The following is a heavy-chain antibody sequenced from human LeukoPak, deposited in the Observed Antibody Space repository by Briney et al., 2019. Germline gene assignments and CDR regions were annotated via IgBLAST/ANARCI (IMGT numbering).Heavy chain of an antibody. CDR1: GGSFSDYY. Sequence: SETLSLTCAVYGGSFSDYYWSWIRQPPGKGLEWIGEINHSGSTNYNPSLKSRVTISVDTSKNQFSLKLSPVTAADTAVYYYASNVVVTGTGWFDPWGQGTLVTVSS. J-gene: IGHJ5*02. CDR2: INHSGST. D-gene: IGHD2-2*01. V-gene: IGHV4-34*01. CDR3: ASNVVVTGTGWFDP.